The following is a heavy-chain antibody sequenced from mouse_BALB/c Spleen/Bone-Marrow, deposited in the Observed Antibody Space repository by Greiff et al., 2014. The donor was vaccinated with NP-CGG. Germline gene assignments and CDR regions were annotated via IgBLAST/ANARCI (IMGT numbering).Heavy chain of an antibody. D-gene: IGHD1-1*01. CDR2: IWAGGST. Sequence: VQVVESGPGLVAPSQSLSITCTVSGFSLTTYGVHWVRQSPGKGLEWLGVIWAGGSTNYNSTLMSRLSISKDNSKNQVFLKMNSLQTDDTAIYYCARNLLPPYWYFDVWGAGTTLTVSS. V-gene: IGHV2-9*02. J-gene: IGHJ1*01. CDR3: ARNLLPPYWYFDV. CDR1: GFSLTTYG.